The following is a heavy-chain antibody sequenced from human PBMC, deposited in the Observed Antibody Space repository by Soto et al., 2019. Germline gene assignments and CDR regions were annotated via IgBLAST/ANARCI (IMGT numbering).Heavy chain of an antibody. CDR2: ISSSGGST. CDR3: AKYQPMTQPRPYFDY. D-gene: IGHD3-22*01. CDR1: GFTFSSYA. J-gene: IGHJ4*02. Sequence: EVQLLESGGDLIQPGGSLRLSCAASGFTFSSYAMSWVRQAPGKGLGWVSAISSSGGSTFYADSVKGRFTISRDNSRNTLYLQMNSLRAEDTAIYYCAKYQPMTQPRPYFDYWGQGTRVTVSS. V-gene: IGHV3-23*01.